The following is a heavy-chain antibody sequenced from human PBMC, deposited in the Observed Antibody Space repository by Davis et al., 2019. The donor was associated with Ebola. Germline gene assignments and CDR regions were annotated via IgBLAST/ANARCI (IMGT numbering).Heavy chain of an antibody. CDR1: GGSFSSYY. J-gene: IGHJ3*02. V-gene: IGHV4-59*01. CDR2: IYYSGST. Sequence: SETLSLTCAVYGGSFSSYYWSWIRQPQGKGLEWIGYIYYSGSTNYNPSLKSRVTISVDTSKNQFSLKLSSVTAADTAVYYCARGTVVVGNDAFDIWGQGTMVTVSS. D-gene: IGHD3-22*01. CDR3: ARGTVVVGNDAFDI.